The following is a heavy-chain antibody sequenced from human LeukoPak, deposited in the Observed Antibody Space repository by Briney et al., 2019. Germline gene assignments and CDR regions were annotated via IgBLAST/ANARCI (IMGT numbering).Heavy chain of an antibody. J-gene: IGHJ4*02. CDR2: IIPIFGTA. D-gene: IGHD3-10*01. CDR3: ARENGRGVISPYFDY. Sequence: SVKVSCKASGGTFSSYAISWVRQAPGQGLEWMGGIIPIFGTANYAQKFQGRVTITADKSTSTAYMELSSLRSEDTAVYYCARENGRGVISPYFDYWGQGTLVTVSS. CDR1: GGTFSSYA. V-gene: IGHV1-69*06.